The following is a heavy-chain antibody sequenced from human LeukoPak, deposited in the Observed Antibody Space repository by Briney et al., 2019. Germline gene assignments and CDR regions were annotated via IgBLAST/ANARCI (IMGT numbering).Heavy chain of an antibody. CDR3: AGYCGGDCSTMGAFDI. D-gene: IGHD2-21*02. J-gene: IGHJ3*02. CDR2: INPNSGGT. CDR1: GYTFTVYY. Sequence: ASVKVSFKASGYTFTVYYMHWVRQAPGQGLEWMGWINPNSGGTNYAQKFQGRVTMTRDTSISTAYMELSRLRSDDTAVYYCAGYCGGDCSTMGAFDIWGQGTMVTVSS. V-gene: IGHV1-2*02.